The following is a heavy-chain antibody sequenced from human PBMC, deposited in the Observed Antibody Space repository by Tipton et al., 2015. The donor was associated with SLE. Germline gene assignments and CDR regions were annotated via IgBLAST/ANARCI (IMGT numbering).Heavy chain of an antibody. J-gene: IGHJ5*02. Sequence: TLSLTCAVYGGSFSSYYWSWIRQPPGKGLEWIGYIYYSGSTNYNPSPKSRVTISVDTSKNQFSLKLSSVTAADTAVYYCARHRRITMVQGITAWFDPWGQGTLVTVSS. CDR3: ARHRRITMVQGITAWFDP. CDR1: GGSFSSYY. V-gene: IGHV4-59*08. D-gene: IGHD3-10*01. CDR2: IYYSGST.